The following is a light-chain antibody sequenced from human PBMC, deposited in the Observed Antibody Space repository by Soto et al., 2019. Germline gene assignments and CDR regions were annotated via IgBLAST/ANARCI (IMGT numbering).Light chain of an antibody. J-gene: IGLJ1*01. CDR3: TSYSSTNTFYV. CDR2: QVT. V-gene: IGLV2-14*01. Sequence: QSALAQPASVSGSPGQSITISCTGTSSDIGGYYYVSWYQHHPGKAPKLMIYQVTNRPSGVSHRFSGSKSGNTASLTISGLQADDEADYYCTSYSSTNTFYVFGAGTKLT. CDR1: SSDIGGYYY.